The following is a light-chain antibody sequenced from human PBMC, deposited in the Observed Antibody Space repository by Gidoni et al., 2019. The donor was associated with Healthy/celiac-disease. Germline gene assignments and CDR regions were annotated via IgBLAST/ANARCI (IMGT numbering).Light chain of an antibody. CDR2: AAS. V-gene: IGKV3-11*01. J-gene: IGKJ4*01. Sequence: EIVLTQSPATLSLSQGDRANLSCRASQSVSSYLAWYQQKPGQAPRRLIYAASNRATGIPARFSGSGSGTDFTLTISSLEPEDFAVYYCQQRSNWPPLTFGGXTKVEIK. CDR1: QSVSSY. CDR3: QQRSNWPPLT.